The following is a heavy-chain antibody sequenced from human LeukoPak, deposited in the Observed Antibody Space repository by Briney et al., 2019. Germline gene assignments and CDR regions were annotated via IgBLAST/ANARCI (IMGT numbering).Heavy chain of an antibody. J-gene: IGHJ6*02. V-gene: IGHV1-69*13. Sequence: ASVKVSCKASGGTFSSYAISWVRQAPGQGLEWMGGIIPIFGTANYAQKFQGRVTITADESTSTAYMELSSLRSEDTAVYCCARASGGDGYNKYYYYYGMDVWGQGTTVTVSS. CDR3: ARASGGDGYNKYYYYYGMDV. CDR2: IIPIFGTA. CDR1: GGTFSSYA. D-gene: IGHD5-24*01.